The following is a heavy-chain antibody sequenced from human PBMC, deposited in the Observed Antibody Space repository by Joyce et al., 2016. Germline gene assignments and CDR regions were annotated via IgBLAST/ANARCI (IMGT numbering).Heavy chain of an antibody. D-gene: IGHD6-25*01. Sequence: QVQLVESGGGVVQPGRSLRLSCAASGLTLRNYGVHWVRQAPGKGVEWVAVRSYDGIYKYYADSVKGRFTISRDNSKNTVFLEMNSLRTEDTAVYYCAKILTATYSSGWFLDYWGQGTLVTVSS. CDR2: RSYDGIYK. CDR1: GLTLRNYG. J-gene: IGHJ4*02. V-gene: IGHV3-30*18. CDR3: AKILTATYSSGWFLDY.